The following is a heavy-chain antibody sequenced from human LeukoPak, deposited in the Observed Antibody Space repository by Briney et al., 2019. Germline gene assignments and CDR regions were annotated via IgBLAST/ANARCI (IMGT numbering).Heavy chain of an antibody. Sequence: GGSLRLSCAASGFTVSSNYMSWVRQAPGKGLEWVSVIYSGGSTYYADSVKGRFTISRDNAKNSLYLQLNNLRAEDTAVYYCARAEDYGDFHSWGQGTLVTVSS. V-gene: IGHV3-66*01. D-gene: IGHD4-17*01. CDR2: IYSGGST. J-gene: IGHJ4*02. CDR1: GFTVSSNY. CDR3: ARAEDYGDFHS.